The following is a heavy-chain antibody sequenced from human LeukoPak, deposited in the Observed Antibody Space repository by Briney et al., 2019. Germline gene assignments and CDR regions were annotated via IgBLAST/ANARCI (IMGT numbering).Heavy chain of an antibody. CDR1: GFSFSSYS. D-gene: IGHD3-22*01. Sequence: GGSLRLSCAASGFSFSSYSMNWVRQAPGKGLEWVSSISSSSRYIYYADSVKGRFTISRDNAKNSLYLQMNSLRAEDTAVYYCARPDYYDSSGYYYPQEYFQHWGQGTLVTVSS. V-gene: IGHV3-21*01. J-gene: IGHJ1*01. CDR3: ARPDYYDSSGYYYPQEYFQH. CDR2: ISSSSRYI.